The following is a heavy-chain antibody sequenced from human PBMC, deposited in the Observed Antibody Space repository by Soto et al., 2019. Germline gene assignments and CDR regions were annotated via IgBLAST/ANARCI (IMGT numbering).Heavy chain of an antibody. V-gene: IGHV3-21*01. CDR1: GFNFITFS. J-gene: IGHJ3*02. D-gene: IGHD1-20*01. Sequence: DVQLVESGGGLVKPWGSLRLSCAASGFNFITFSMNWVRQAPGKGLEWVSSISASSSSIYYAESVKGRFTVSRDNAKNSLYLQMNSLTAEDTALYYCVRDAYNRDAFDIWGQGTTVTVSS. CDR2: ISASSSSI. CDR3: VRDAYNRDAFDI.